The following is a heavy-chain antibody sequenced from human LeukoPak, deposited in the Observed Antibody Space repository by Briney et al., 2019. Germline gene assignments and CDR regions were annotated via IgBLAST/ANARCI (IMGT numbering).Heavy chain of an antibody. Sequence: ASVKVSCKASVYTFTSYYMHWVRQPPGQGVEWVGIINPSGGSTSYAQKFQGRVTMTRDTSTSTVYIELRSLRSEGTAVYYCARESVLGCSSASCYPDYWGQGTLVTVSS. D-gene: IGHD2-2*01. CDR3: ARESVLGCSSASCYPDY. V-gene: IGHV1-46*01. J-gene: IGHJ4*02. CDR2: INPSGGST. CDR1: VYTFTSYY.